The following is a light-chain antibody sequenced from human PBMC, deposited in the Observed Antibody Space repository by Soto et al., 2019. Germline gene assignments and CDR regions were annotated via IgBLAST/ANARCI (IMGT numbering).Light chain of an antibody. CDR1: RSDVGGYNY. J-gene: IGLJ1*01. Sequence: AVLPQPAPVSLYAGRAICISCTENRSDVGGYNYVSWYQQHPGKAPKLMIYDVSNRPSGVSNRFSGSKSGNTAYLTISGLQVEDEAEYFCFSFTPTCSYVFVTVSKFIV. CDR2: DVS. V-gene: IGLV2-14*01. CDR3: FSFTPTCSYV.